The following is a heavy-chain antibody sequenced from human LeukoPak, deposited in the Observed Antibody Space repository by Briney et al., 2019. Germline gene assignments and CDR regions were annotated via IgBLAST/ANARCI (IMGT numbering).Heavy chain of an antibody. Sequence: SGGSLRLSCAASGFTVSSNYMSWVRQAPGKGLEWVSVIYSGGSTYYADSVKGRFTISRDNSKNTLYLQMNSLRAEDTAVYYCASRGGYYYDSSGLVSWGQGTLVTVSS. J-gene: IGHJ4*02. CDR1: GFTVSSNY. D-gene: IGHD3-22*01. V-gene: IGHV3-66*01. CDR3: ASRGGYYYDSSGLVS. CDR2: IYSGGST.